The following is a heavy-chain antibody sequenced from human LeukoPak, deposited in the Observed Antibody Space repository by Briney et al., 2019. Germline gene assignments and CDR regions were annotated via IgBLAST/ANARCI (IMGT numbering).Heavy chain of an antibody. D-gene: IGHD1-26*01. Sequence: GGSLRLSCAASGFTVSSNYMSWVRQAPGKGLEWVSVIYSGGSTYYADSVKGRFTISRDNSKNTLYLQMNSLRAEDTAVYYCALGATPKQFDYWGQGTLVTVSS. V-gene: IGHV3-53*01. CDR3: ALGATPKQFDY. CDR2: IYSGGST. J-gene: IGHJ4*02. CDR1: GFTVSSNY.